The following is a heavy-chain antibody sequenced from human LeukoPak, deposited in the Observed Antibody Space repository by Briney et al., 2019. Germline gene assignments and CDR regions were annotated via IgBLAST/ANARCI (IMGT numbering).Heavy chain of an antibody. CDR2: IRYDGSNK. D-gene: IGHD2-2*02. Sequence: GGSLRLSWAASGFTFSSYGMHWVRQAPGKGLEWVAFIRYDGSNKYYADSVKGRFTISRDNSKNTLYLQMNSLRAEDTAVYYCAKDQWRYCSSTRCYTLDYWGQGTLVTVSS. J-gene: IGHJ4*02. V-gene: IGHV3-30*02. CDR1: GFTFSSYG. CDR3: AKDQWRYCSSTRCYTLDY.